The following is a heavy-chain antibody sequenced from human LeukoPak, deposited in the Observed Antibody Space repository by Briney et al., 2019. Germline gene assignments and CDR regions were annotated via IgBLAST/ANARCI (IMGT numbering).Heavy chain of an antibody. CDR1: GFTFSSYE. CDR2: ISSSGTTI. CDR3: ASVQRPGEPYFDY. V-gene: IGHV3-48*03. D-gene: IGHD7-27*01. Sequence: LTGGSLRLSCAASGFTFSSYEINWVRQAPGKGLEWVSYISSSGTTIYYADSVKGRFTISRDNAKSSLYLQMNSLRAEDTAVYYCASVQRPGEPYFDYWGQGTLVTVSS. J-gene: IGHJ4*02.